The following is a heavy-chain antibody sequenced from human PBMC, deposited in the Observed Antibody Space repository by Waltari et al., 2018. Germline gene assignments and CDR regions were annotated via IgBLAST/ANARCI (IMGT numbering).Heavy chain of an antibody. V-gene: IGHV1-18*01. CDR3: ARGGLSGPDALDI. CDR1: GYTFTSYG. J-gene: IGHJ3*02. D-gene: IGHD1-26*01. Sequence: QVQLVQSGAEVKNPGASVKVSCKASGYTFTSYGITWLRQDPGQGLEWMGWISPHDRNTNYAQKIRGRVTMTTDTSTTTAYMELRVLTSDDTAVYHCARGGLSGPDALDIWGQGTMVTVSS. CDR2: ISPHDRNT.